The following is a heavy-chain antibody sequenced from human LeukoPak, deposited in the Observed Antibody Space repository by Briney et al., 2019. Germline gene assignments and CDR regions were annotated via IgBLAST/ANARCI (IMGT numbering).Heavy chain of an antibody. V-gene: IGHV4-30-4*08. D-gene: IGHD1-1*01. CDR2: IYYSGST. J-gene: IGHJ4*02. CDR3: ARVKYTTRPFDY. CDR1: GGSISSGDYY. Sequence: PSETLSLTCTVSGGSISSGDYYWSWIRQPPGKGLEWIGYIYYSGSTYYNPSLKSRLTISVDTSKNQFSLKLSSVTAADTAVYYCARVKYTTRPFDYWGQGTLVTDSS.